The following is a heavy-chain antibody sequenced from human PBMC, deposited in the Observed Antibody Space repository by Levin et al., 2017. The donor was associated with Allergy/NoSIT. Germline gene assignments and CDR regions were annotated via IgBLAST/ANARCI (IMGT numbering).Heavy chain of an antibody. CDR3: ATELRGVYYGMDV. Sequence: GESLKISCAASGFAFSTYGMYWVRQAPGKGLVWVSRINTDGSSTTYADSVKGRFTISRDNAKNTLYLQMNSLRAEDTAVYYCATELRGVYYGMDVWGQGTTVTVSS. V-gene: IGHV3-74*03. J-gene: IGHJ6*02. D-gene: IGHD3-10*01. CDR1: GFAFSTYG. CDR2: INTDGSST.